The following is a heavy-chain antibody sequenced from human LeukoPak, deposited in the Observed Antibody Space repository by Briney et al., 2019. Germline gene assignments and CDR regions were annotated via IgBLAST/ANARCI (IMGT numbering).Heavy chain of an antibody. D-gene: IGHD3-22*01. V-gene: IGHV1-69*13. CDR1: GGTFSSYA. CDR3: ARVSLSGNYPIDY. CDR2: IIPIFGTA. Sequence: SVKVSCKXSGGTFSSYAISWVQQAPGQGLEWMGRIIPIFGTANYAQKFQGRVTITADESTSTAYMELSSLRSEDTAVYYCARVSLSGNYPIDYWGQGTLVTVSS. J-gene: IGHJ4*02.